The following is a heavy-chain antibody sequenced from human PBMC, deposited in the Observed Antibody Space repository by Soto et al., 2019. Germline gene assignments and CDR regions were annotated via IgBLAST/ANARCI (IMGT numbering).Heavy chain of an antibody. CDR3: ARLRGFWSGYYDF. CDR1: GGSFSGYY. CDR2: INHSGST. D-gene: IGHD3-3*01. J-gene: IGHJ4*02. V-gene: IGHV4-34*01. Sequence: QVQLQQWGAGLLKPSETLSLTCAVYGGSFSGYYWSWIRQPPGKGLEWIGEINHSGSTNYNPSLNSLFPISVDTSKNQFYLMRRSVTAPDTAVYYCARLRGFWSGYYDFWGQGTLVNVSS.